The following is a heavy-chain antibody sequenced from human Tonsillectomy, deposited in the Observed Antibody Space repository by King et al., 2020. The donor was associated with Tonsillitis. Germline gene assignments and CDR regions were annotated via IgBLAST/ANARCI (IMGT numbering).Heavy chain of an antibody. CDR3: ARDLYYYYGSGSSDYYYMDV. CDR1: GYSFTNYG. V-gene: IGHV1-18*01. J-gene: IGHJ6*03. Sequence: QLVQSGAEVKKPGASVKVSCKASGYSFTNYGVSWVRQAPGQGLEWMGWVSTYNGYTNYAQKLQGRVTRTTDTSTSTAYMELRSLRSDDTAVYYCARDLYYYYGSGSSDYYYMDVWGKGTTVTVSS. D-gene: IGHD3-10*01. CDR2: VSTYNGYT.